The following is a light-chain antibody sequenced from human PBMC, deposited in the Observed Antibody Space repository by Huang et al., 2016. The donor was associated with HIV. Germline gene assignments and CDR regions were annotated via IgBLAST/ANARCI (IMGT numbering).Light chain of an antibody. CDR1: ESLVYSDGNTY. J-gene: IGKJ3*01. CDR3: MQGSHWPPT. V-gene: IGKV2-30*01. CDR2: KVS. Sequence: DVVMTQSPLSLPVTLGQPASISCRSSESLVYSDGNTYLNWCQQRPGQSPRRLIYKVSIRDSGVPDRFSGSGSGTNFTLKISRVEVEDVGIYYCMQGSHWPPTFGPGTKVDFK.